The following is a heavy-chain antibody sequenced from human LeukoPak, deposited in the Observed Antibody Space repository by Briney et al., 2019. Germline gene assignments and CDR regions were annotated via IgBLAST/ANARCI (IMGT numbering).Heavy chain of an antibody. D-gene: IGHD3-3*01. CDR3: ARYDFNKYFDY. Sequence: SENLSLTCTVSGGSISSYYWSWIRQPPGKGLEWIGYIYYSGSTNYNPSLKSRVTMSVDTSKNQFSLKLTSVTAADTAVYYCARYDFNKYFDYWGQGTLVTVSS. V-gene: IGHV4-59*01. CDR1: GGSISSYY. J-gene: IGHJ4*02. CDR2: IYYSGST.